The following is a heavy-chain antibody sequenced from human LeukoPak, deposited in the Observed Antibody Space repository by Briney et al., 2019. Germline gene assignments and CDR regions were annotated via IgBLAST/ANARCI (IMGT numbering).Heavy chain of an antibody. CDR2: SSAYNGDG. CDR1: GYNFITIA. Sequence: GASVKVSCQASGYNFITIATSWVRQAPGQGLEWMGWSSAYNGDGNFVQKFQGRVTMTTDTSTNTAYMELRSLRYDDAAVYYCARGGPWVVATINDYYLDVWGKGTTVTVSS. V-gene: IGHV1-18*01. CDR3: ARGGPWVVATINDYYLDV. D-gene: IGHD5-24*01. J-gene: IGHJ6*03.